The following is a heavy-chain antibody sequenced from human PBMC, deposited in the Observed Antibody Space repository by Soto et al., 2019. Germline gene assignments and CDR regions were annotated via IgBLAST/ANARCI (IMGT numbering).Heavy chain of an antibody. V-gene: IGHV3-30-3*01. J-gene: IGHJ6*02. CDR3: AREHCISTSCNTRDLGGMDV. D-gene: IGHD2-2*02. CDR1: GVTFSSYS. CDR2: ISYDGSNE. Sequence: QVQLVESGGGVVQPGRSLRLSCAASGVTFSSYSMHWVRQAPGKGLEWVAVISYDGSNEFYADSVKGRFTISRDNSKNTLYLQMNSLRAEDTAVYYCAREHCISTSCNTRDLGGMDVWGQGTTVTVSS.